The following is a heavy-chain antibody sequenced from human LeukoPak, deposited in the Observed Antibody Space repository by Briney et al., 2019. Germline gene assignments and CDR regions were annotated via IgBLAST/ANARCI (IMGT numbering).Heavy chain of an antibody. CDR3: ARHRCSGGSCYFVDWFDP. D-gene: IGHD2-15*01. J-gene: IGHJ5*02. V-gene: IGHV4-39*01. CDR1: GGSISSSSYY. Sequence: SETLSLTCTVSGGSISSSSYYWGWIRQPPGKGLEWIGSIYYSGSTHYNPSLKSRVTISVDTSNNQFSLKLNSVTAADTAVYYCARHRCSGGSCYFVDWFDPWGQGTLVTVSS. CDR2: IYYSGST.